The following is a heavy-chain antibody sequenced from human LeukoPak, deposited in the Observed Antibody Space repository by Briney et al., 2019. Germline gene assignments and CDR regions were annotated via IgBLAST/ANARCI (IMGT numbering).Heavy chain of an antibody. CDR3: ARAPNTAMDNYYYYYYMDV. CDR2: MNPNSGNT. D-gene: IGHD5-18*01. V-gene: IGHV1-8*03. CDR1: GFTFTSYD. J-gene: IGHJ6*03. Sequence: GGSLRLSCAASGFTFTSYDINWVRQATGQGLEWMGWMNPNSGNTGYAQKFQGRVTITRNTSISTAYMELSSLRSEDTAVYYCARAPNTAMDNYYYYYYMDVWGKGTTVTVSS.